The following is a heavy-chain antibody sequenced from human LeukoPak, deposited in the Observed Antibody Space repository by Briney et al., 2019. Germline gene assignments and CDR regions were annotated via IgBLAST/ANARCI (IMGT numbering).Heavy chain of an antibody. Sequence: PSETLSLTCTVSGGSISSYYWSWIRQPAEKGLEWLGRINPSGCTNYIPSLKSRITMSVDTSKNQFSLKLTSVTAVLTGEYYCARGPSFSGYDPPGDYWGQGTLVTVSS. CDR1: GGSISSYY. V-gene: IGHV4-4*07. CDR3: ARGPSFSGYDPPGDY. CDR2: INPSGCT. J-gene: IGHJ4*02. D-gene: IGHD5-12*01.